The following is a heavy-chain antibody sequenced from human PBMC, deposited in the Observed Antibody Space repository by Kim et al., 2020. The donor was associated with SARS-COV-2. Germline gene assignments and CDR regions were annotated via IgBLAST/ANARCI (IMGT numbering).Heavy chain of an antibody. CDR3: ARGGDSSGYSYFVY. CDR2: ISGSSSYI. D-gene: IGHD3-22*01. J-gene: IGHJ4*02. Sequence: GGSLRLSCTASGFTFSNYGMHWVRQAPGKGLEWVSSISGSSSYIYYADSVKGRFTVSRDNARNSLYLQMNGLRAEDTALYYCARGGDSSGYSYFVYWGQG. CDR1: GFTFSNYG. V-gene: IGHV3-21*01.